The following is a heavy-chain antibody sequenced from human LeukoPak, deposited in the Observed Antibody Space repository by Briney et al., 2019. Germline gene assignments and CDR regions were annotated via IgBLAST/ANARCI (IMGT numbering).Heavy chain of an antibody. D-gene: IGHD3-10*01. Sequence: GGSLRLSCAASGFTFSDYYMSWIRQAPGKGLEWVAVISYDGSNKYYADSVKGRFTISRDNSKNTLYLQMNSLRAEDTAVYYCARGTYGSDLYYFDYWGQGTLVTVSS. CDR1: GFTFSDYY. CDR2: ISYDGSNK. J-gene: IGHJ4*02. CDR3: ARGTYGSDLYYFDY. V-gene: IGHV3-30-3*01.